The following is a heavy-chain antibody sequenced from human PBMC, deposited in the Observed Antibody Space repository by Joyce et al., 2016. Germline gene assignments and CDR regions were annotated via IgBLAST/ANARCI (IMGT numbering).Heavy chain of an antibody. Sequence: QVQLQESGPGLVKPSETLSLICTVSGGSISTYYWSWIRQPAGKEVEWIGRIHKSGNTKYNPYLESRVTMSVDTSQNQFSLKLSSVTAADSATYYCARVGGAAVGFYYGLDVWGQGTTVIVSS. CDR1: GGSISTYY. D-gene: IGHD1-26*01. V-gene: IGHV4-4*07. J-gene: IGHJ6*02. CDR2: IHKSGNT. CDR3: ARVGGAAVGFYYGLDV.